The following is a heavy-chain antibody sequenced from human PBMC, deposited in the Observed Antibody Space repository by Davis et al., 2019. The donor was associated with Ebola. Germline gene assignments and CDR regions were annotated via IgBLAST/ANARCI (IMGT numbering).Heavy chain of an antibody. Sequence: HTGGSLRLSCAASGFTFSNYWMHWLRQAPGKGLEWVSCIKSDGSSTTYADSVKGRFTISRDNSKNTLYLQMNSLRAEDTAVYYCARRGDMDYWGQGTLVTVSS. CDR2: IKSDGSST. D-gene: IGHD2-15*01. CDR1: GFTFSNYW. V-gene: IGHV3-74*01. CDR3: ARRGDMDY. J-gene: IGHJ4*02.